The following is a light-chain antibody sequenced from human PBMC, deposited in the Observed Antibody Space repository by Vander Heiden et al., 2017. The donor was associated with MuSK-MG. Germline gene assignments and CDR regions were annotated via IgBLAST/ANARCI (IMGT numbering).Light chain of an antibody. V-gene: IGKV3-11*01. CDR1: QSVSIY. CDR3: QQRSNGPPYT. CDR2: DAS. Sequence: EIVLTRYPATLSLSPGERATLSCRASQSVSIYLAWYQQKPGQDPRLLIYDASNRATGIPARFSGSGSGTDFTLTTSSLEPEDVAVYYCQQRSNGPPYTFGQGTKLEIK. J-gene: IGKJ2*01.